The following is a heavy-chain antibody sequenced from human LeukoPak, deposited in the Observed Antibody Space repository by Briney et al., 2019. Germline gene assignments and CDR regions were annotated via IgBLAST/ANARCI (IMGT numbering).Heavy chain of an antibody. Sequence: SQTLSLTCTVSGGSISSGSYYWSWIRQPAGKGLEWIGRTYTSGSTNYNPSLKSRVTISVDTSKNQFSLKLSSVTAADTAVYYCASLDYGDYSRDYWGQGTLVTVSS. CDR2: TYTSGST. V-gene: IGHV4-61*02. CDR3: ASLDYGDYSRDY. D-gene: IGHD4-17*01. CDR1: GGSISSGSYY. J-gene: IGHJ4*02.